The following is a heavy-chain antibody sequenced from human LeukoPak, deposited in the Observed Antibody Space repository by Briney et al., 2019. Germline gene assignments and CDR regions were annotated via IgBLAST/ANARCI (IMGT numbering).Heavy chain of an antibody. CDR2: ISANNGNT. J-gene: IGHJ5*02. Sequence: GASVKVSCKASGYTFTSYGISWVRQAPGQGLEWMGWISANNGNTNYAQKLQGRVTMTTDTSTSTAYMELRSLRSDDTAVYYCARATARPYGSGSNRFDPWGQGTLVTVSS. CDR1: GYTFTSYG. CDR3: ARATARPYGSGSNRFDP. D-gene: IGHD3-10*01. V-gene: IGHV1-18*04.